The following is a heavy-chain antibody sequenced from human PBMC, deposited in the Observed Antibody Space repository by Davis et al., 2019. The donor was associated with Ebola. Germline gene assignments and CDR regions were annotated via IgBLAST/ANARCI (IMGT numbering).Heavy chain of an antibody. CDR1: GGSINSHY. CDR2: TFHSGTT. Sequence: PSETLSLTCTVSGGSINSHYWNWIRQAPGKGLEWIGSTFHSGTTNYNPSLKNRVIISEDTSKNQFSLKVTSVTAADTAVYYCARERGEFDEDAFDIWGQGTMVTVSS. D-gene: IGHD3-16*01. J-gene: IGHJ3*02. V-gene: IGHV4-59*11. CDR3: ARERGEFDEDAFDI.